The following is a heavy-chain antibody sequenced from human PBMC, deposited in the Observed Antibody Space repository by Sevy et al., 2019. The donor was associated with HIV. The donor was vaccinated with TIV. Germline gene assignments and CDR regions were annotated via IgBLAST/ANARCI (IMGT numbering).Heavy chain of an antibody. CDR3: ARHSSMTTVTMNY. V-gene: IGHV4-39*01. CDR2: IYYSGST. D-gene: IGHD4-17*01. J-gene: IGHJ4*02. CDR1: GGSVSRSTYY. Sequence: SETLSLTCTVFGGSVSRSTYYWGWIRQPPGKGLEWIGSIYYSGSTYYNPSLKSRVTISVDTSKNQFSLKLSSVTAADTAVYYCARHSSMTTVTMNYWGQGTLVTVSS.